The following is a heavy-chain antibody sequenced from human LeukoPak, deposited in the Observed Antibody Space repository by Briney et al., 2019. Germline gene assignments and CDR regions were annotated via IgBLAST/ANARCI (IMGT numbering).Heavy chain of an antibody. CDR1: GFTFSSTS. CDR2: TVGGGDGT. V-gene: IGHV3-23*01. Sequence: ESGGGLVQPGGSLRLSCAASGFTFSSTSMSWVRQAPGKGLEWVAVTVGGGDGTYYADSVKGRFTISRDDSKNTLYLQMNTLRAEDTAVYYCAKHRENYADSCLDDYWGQGTLVTVSS. D-gene: IGHD4-17*01. J-gene: IGHJ4*02. CDR3: AKHRENYADSCLDDY.